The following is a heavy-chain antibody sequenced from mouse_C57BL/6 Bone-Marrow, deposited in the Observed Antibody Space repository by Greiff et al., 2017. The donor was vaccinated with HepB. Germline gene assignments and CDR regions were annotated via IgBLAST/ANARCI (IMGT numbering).Heavy chain of an antibody. J-gene: IGHJ2*01. Sequence: QVQLQQPGAELVKPGDSVKLSCKASGYTFTSYWMHWVKQRPGQGLEWIGMIHPNSGSTNYNEKFKSKATLTVDKSSSTAYMQLSSLTSEDSAVYYCARAYSNYDDYWGQGTTLTVSS. D-gene: IGHD2-5*01. CDR1: GYTFTSYW. V-gene: IGHV1-64*01. CDR2: IHPNSGST. CDR3: ARAYSNYDDY.